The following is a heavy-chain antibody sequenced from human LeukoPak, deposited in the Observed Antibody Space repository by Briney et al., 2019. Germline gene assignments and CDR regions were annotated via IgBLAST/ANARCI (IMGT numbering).Heavy chain of an antibody. CDR2: INHSGST. J-gene: IGHJ5*02. Sequence: PSETLSLTCAVYGGSFSGYYWSWLRQPPGKGLEWIGEINHSGSTNYNPSLKSRVTISVDTSKNQCSLRLSSVTAADTAVYYCARHFQYGSGSYSGFDPWGQGTLVTVSS. D-gene: IGHD3-10*01. CDR1: GGSFSGYY. CDR3: ARHFQYGSGSYSGFDP. V-gene: IGHV4-34*01.